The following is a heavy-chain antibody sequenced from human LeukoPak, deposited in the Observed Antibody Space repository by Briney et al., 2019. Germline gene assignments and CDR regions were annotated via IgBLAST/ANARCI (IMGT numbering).Heavy chain of an antibody. CDR2: IDPSGRST. CDR1: GYTFINYY. Sequence: ASVKASCKASGYTFINYYLHWVRQAPGQGLEWMGIIDPSGRSTSYAQKFQGRITMSRDTSTSTVYMELSSLRSEDMAQYYCTRHGWVGAPQLGAFDTWGQGTMVTVSS. CDR3: TRHGWVGAPQLGAFDT. D-gene: IGHD1-26*01. J-gene: IGHJ3*02. V-gene: IGHV1-46*01.